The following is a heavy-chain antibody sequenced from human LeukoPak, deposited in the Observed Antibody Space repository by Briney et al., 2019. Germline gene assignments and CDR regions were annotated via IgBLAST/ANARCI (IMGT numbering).Heavy chain of an antibody. V-gene: IGHV5-51*01. CDR3: ARGTLRGVISNAFDI. CDR2: IYPGDSNT. Sequence: GESLKISCQGSGYTFTYYWIGWVRQMPGKGLEWMGIIYPGDSNTRYSPSFQDQVTISADKSISTAYLQWNSLKASDIAMYYCARGTLRGVISNAFDIWGQGTMVTVSS. J-gene: IGHJ3*02. D-gene: IGHD3-10*01. CDR1: GYTFTYYW.